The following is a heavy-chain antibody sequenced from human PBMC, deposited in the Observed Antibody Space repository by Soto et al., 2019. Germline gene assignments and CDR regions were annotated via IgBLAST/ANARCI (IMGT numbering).Heavy chain of an antibody. D-gene: IGHD4-17*01. Sequence: QVQLVESGGGVVQPGRSLRLSCAASGFTFSSYAMHWVRQAPGKGLEWVAVISYDGSNKYYADSVKGRFTISRDNSKKSLYLQMNSLRAEDTAVYYCARVVMTKVVKGFYFDYWGQGTLVTESS. V-gene: IGHV3-30-3*01. CDR3: ARVVMTKVVKGFYFDY. CDR2: ISYDGSNK. J-gene: IGHJ4*02. CDR1: GFTFSSYA.